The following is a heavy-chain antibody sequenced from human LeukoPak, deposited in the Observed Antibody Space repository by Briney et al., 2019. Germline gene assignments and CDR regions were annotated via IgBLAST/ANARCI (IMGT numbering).Heavy chain of an antibody. J-gene: IGHJ4*02. CDR1: GFTFSSYA. Sequence: PGRSLRLSCAASGFTFSSYAMHWVRQAPGKGLEWVAVISYDGSNKYYADSVKGRFTISRDNSKNTLYLQMNSLRAEDTAVYYCARGGSYPYYFDYWGQGTLVTVSS. V-gene: IGHV3-30*04. CDR3: ARGGSYPYYFDY. CDR2: ISYDGSNK. D-gene: IGHD1-26*01.